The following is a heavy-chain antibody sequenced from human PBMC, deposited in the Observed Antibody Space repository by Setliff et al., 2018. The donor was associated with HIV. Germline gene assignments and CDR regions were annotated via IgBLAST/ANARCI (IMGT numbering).Heavy chain of an antibody. J-gene: IGHJ3*02. D-gene: IGHD1-20*01. V-gene: IGHV1-18*01. CDR2: MSTDNGNT. CDR3: ARMRGGHNIREGAFDI. CDR1: GYSFSSYG. Sequence: ASVKVSYKASGYSFSSYGIGWVRLAPGQGLEWMGWMSTDNGNTNYAQKVQGRVTMTTDTGTRTAYMELRSLRSDDTAMYYCARMRGGHNIREGAFDIWGQGTMVTVSS.